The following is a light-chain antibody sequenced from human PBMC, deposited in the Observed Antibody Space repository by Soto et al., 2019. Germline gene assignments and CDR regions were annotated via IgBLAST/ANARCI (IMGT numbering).Light chain of an antibody. V-gene: IGKV3-15*01. Sequence: EIVMTQSPATLSVSLGERVTLSCRASQNINTDLAWYQQKPGQATRVLITGASTRATGVAARFSGSGSGTEFTLTISSVQSEDFAVYHCQQYRNWPPLTFGGGTKVEIK. J-gene: IGKJ4*01. CDR3: QQYRNWPPLT. CDR1: QNINTD. CDR2: GAS.